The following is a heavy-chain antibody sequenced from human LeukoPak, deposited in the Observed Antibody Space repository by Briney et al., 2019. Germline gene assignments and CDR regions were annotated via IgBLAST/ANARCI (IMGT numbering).Heavy chain of an antibody. D-gene: IGHD3-22*01. V-gene: IGHV4-34*01. CDR1: GGSFSGYY. CDR3: ARDLITMIVVVNDAFDI. J-gene: IGHJ3*02. Sequence: SETLSLTCAVYGGSFSGYYWSWIRQPPGKGLEWIGEINHSGSTNYNPSLKSRVTISVDTSKNQFSLKLSSVTAADTAVYYCARDLITMIVVVNDAFDIWGQGTMVTVSS. CDR2: INHSGST.